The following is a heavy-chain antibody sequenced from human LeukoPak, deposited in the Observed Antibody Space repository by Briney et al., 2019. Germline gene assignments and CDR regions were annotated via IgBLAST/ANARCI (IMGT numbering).Heavy chain of an antibody. D-gene: IGHD3-3*01. Sequence: GGSLRLSCAASGFTFSSYAMSWVRQAPGKGLEWVSAISGSGGSTYYADSVKGRFTISRDNSKNTLYQQMNSLRAEDTAVYYCAKSVFGVVSVYFDYWGQGTLVTVSS. CDR2: ISGSGGST. V-gene: IGHV3-23*01. J-gene: IGHJ4*02. CDR3: AKSVFGVVSVYFDY. CDR1: GFTFSSYA.